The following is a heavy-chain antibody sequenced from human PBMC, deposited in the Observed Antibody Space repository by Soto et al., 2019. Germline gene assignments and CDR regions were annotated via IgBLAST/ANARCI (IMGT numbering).Heavy chain of an antibody. D-gene: IGHD3-9*01. Sequence: PPETLRLTYTVSGGSISSYYWRWIRQPPGKGLEWIGYIYYSGSTNYNPSLKSRVTISVGTSKNQFSLKLSSVTAADTAVYYCARGDYDILTGYYPFDYWGQGTLVTVS. CDR2: IYYSGST. CDR3: ARGDYDILTGYYPFDY. CDR1: GGSISSYY. V-gene: IGHV4-59*01. J-gene: IGHJ4*02.